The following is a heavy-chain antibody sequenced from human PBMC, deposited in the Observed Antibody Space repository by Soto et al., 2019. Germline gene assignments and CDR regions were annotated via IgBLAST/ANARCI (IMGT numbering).Heavy chain of an antibody. Sequence: EVHLVESGGGLVKPGGSLRLSCAVSGFTFSSCTMNWVRQAPGKGLEWVSSISPSTSHIYYADSVKGRFTISRDNATNSLLLQMNSLRAEDTAVYYCSGCSGGACHQNYGMDVWGQGTTVTVSS. CDR3: SGCSGGACHQNYGMDV. CDR1: GFTFSSCT. CDR2: ISPSTSHI. J-gene: IGHJ6*02. D-gene: IGHD2-15*01. V-gene: IGHV3-21*01.